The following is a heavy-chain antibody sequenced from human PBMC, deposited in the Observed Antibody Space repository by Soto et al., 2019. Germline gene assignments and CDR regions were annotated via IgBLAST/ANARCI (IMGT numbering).Heavy chain of an antibody. V-gene: IGHV4-30-2*01. D-gene: IGHD3-16*01. Sequence: PSETLSLTCAVSGASISSGGYSWSWIRQPPGKGLEWIGYIYHSGSTYYNPSLKSRVTISVDRSKNQFSLKLSSVTAADTAVYYCARGARATQGFFDYWGQGTLVTVS. J-gene: IGHJ4*02. CDR1: GASISSGGYS. CDR2: IYHSGST. CDR3: ARGARATQGFFDY.